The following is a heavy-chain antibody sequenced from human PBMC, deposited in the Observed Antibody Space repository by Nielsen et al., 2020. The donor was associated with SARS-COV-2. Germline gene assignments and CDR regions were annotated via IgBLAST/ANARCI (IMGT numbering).Heavy chain of an antibody. CDR2: INPTGGDT. J-gene: IGHJ4*02. CDR1: GYSFTSYY. Sequence: ASVKVSCKASGYSFTSYYVHWVRQASGQGLEWMGIINPTGGDTGYAQKFQGRVTMTRDTSTSIVYMELSSLRSEDTAVYYCVTRAVAGQFDYWGQGTLVTVSS. D-gene: IGHD6-19*01. CDR3: VTRAVAGQFDY. V-gene: IGHV1-46*01.